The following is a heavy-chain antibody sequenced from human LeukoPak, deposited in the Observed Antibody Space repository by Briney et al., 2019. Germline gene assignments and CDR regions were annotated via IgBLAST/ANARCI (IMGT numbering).Heavy chain of an antibody. CDR2: IYYSGST. V-gene: IGHV4-59*08. D-gene: IGHD2-2*01. Sequence: PSETLSLTCTVSGGSISSYYWSWIRQPPGKGLEWIGYIYYSGSTNYNPSLKSRVTISVDTSKNQFSLKLSSVTAADTAVYYCARAIYCSSTSCSVRHMDVWGKGTTVTVSS. J-gene: IGHJ6*03. CDR3: ARAIYCSSTSCSVRHMDV. CDR1: GGSISSYY.